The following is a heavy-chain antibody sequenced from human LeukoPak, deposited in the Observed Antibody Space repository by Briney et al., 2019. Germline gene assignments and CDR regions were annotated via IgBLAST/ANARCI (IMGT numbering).Heavy chain of an antibody. D-gene: IGHD6-13*01. CDR2: IWYDGSNK. J-gene: IGHJ5*02. Sequence: GGSLRLSCAASGLTFSSYGMHWVRQAPGKGLEWVAVIWYDGSNKYYADSVKGRFTISRDNSKNTLYLQMNSLRAEDTAVYYCAGYSSSLYGGFDPWGQGTLVTVSS. CDR3: AGYSSSLYGGFDP. V-gene: IGHV3-33*01. CDR1: GLTFSSYG.